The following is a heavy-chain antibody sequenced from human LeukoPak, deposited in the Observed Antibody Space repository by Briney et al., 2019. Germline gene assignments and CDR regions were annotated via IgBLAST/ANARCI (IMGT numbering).Heavy chain of an antibody. CDR1: GFTFSSYD. D-gene: IGHD3-16*01. Sequence: GGSLRLYCAASGFTFSSYDMHWVRQAPGKGLEWVSVIWYDGSNKYYADSVKGRFTISRDNSKNTLYLQMNGLRAEDTAVYYCARGGIYFDYWGQGTLVTVSS. CDR2: IWYDGSNK. J-gene: IGHJ4*02. CDR3: ARGGIYFDY. V-gene: IGHV3-33*01.